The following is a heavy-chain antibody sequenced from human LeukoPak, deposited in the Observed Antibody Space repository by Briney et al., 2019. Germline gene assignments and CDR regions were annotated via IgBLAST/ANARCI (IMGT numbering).Heavy chain of an antibody. CDR2: IKQDGSEK. D-gene: IGHD3-3*01. V-gene: IGHV3-7*01. CDR3: ARMPVRFLGWLPNLDY. Sequence: GGSLRLSCAASGFTFSSYWMSWVRQAPGKGLEWVANIKQDGSEKYYVDSVKGRFTISRDNAENSLYLQMNSLRAEDTAVYYCARMPVRFLGWLPNLDYWGQGTLVTVSS. J-gene: IGHJ4*02. CDR1: GFTFSSYW.